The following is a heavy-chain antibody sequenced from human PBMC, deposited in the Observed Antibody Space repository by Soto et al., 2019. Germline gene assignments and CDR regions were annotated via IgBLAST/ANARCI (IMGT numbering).Heavy chain of an antibody. Sequence: QLLESGGGLVQPGGSLRLSCAASGFTFRNYGMSWVRQAPGKGLEWVSSLGGGGGSTHYADSVRGRFAISRDDSKNSLYLQMNSLRAEDTAVYHCAKVAGSDWYERFDSWGQGTLVTVSS. CDR1: GFTFRNYG. CDR2: LGGGGGST. J-gene: IGHJ4*02. D-gene: IGHD6-19*01. CDR3: AKVAGSDWYERFDS. V-gene: IGHV3-23*01.